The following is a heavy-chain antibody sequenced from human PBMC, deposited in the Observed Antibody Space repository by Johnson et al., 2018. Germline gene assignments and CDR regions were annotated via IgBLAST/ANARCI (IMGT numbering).Heavy chain of an antibody. CDR1: VFTFSTYS. CDR2: ISSSSSYI. J-gene: IGHJ1*01. Sequence: VQLVQSGGGLVQPGGSLRLSCAASVFTFSTYSMNWVRQAPGKGLEWVSSISSSSSYIYYADSVKGRFTISRDNSKNTLYLQMNSLRAEDTAVYYCAKDLDSSGYYYAAYFQHWGQGTLVTVSS. D-gene: IGHD3-22*01. CDR3: AKDLDSSGYYYAAYFQH. V-gene: IGHV3-21*04.